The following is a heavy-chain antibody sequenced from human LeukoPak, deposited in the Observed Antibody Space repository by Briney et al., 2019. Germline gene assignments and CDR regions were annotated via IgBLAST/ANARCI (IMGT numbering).Heavy chain of an antibody. J-gene: IGHJ5*02. V-gene: IGHV4-61*01. CDR2: IYYSGNT. Sequence: SETLSLTCTVSGGSVNSVSYYWSWIRQPPGKGLEWIGYIYYSGNTNYNPSLKSRVTMSVDTSKNQFSLKLSSVTAADTAVYYCAREGYYDFWSGYYRGGTDEDWFDPWGQGTLVTVSS. CDR1: GGSVNSVSYY. CDR3: AREGYYDFWSGYYRGGTDEDWFDP. D-gene: IGHD3-3*01.